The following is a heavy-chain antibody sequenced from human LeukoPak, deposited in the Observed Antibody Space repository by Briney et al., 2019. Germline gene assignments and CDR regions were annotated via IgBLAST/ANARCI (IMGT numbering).Heavy chain of an antibody. CDR3: ARVFKYYDSSGIDY. J-gene: IGHJ4*02. V-gene: IGHV4-31*03. D-gene: IGHD3-22*01. CDR2: IYYSGST. Sequence: SQTLSPTCTVSGGSISSGGYYWSWIRQHPGKGLEWIGYIYYSGSTYYNPSLKSRVTISVDTSKNQFSLKLSSVTAADTAVYYCARVFKYYDSSGIDYWGQGTLVTVSS. CDR1: GGSISSGGYY.